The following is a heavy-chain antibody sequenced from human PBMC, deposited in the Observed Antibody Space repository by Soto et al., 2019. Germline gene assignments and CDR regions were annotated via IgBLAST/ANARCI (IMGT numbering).Heavy chain of an antibody. CDR2: ISGSGGST. V-gene: IGHV3-23*01. J-gene: IGHJ4*02. CDR1: GFTFSSYA. CDR3: AKGTAYSYDYVDY. Sequence: EGSLRLSCAASGFTFSSYAMNWVRQAPGKGLEWVSAISGSGGSTYYADSVKGRFTISRSNSKNTLYLQMNSLRAEDTAVYYCAKGTAYSYDYVDYWGQGTLVTVSS. D-gene: IGHD5-18*01.